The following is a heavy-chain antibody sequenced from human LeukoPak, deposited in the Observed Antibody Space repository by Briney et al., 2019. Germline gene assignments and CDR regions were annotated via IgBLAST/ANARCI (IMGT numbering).Heavy chain of an antibody. D-gene: IGHD5-12*01. V-gene: IGHV4-59*06. CDR3: ARAGSPGEMATIPFDY. CDR2: IYYSGST. Sequence: SETLSLTCTVSGGPISSYYWSWIRQHPGKGLEWIGYIYYSGSTYYNPSLKSRVTISVDTSKNQFSLKLSSVTAADTAVYYCARAGSPGEMATIPFDYWGQETLVTVSS. CDR1: GGPISSYY. J-gene: IGHJ4*02.